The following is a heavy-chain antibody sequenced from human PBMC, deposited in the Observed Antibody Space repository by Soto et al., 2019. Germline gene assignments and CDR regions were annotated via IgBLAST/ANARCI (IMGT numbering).Heavy chain of an antibody. V-gene: IGHV4-59*01. CDR3: AASAPPATNYYYAMDV. J-gene: IGHJ6*02. CDR1: GGSISDYY. CDR2: SSYGGIT. D-gene: IGHD5-12*01. Sequence: PSETLSLTCSVSGGSISDYYWSWIRQSPEKGLEYIAYSSYGGITNLNGALNGRVTMSIDTSKNQFSLKLSSVTAADTAVYYCAASAPPATNYYYAMDVWGQGTTVTV.